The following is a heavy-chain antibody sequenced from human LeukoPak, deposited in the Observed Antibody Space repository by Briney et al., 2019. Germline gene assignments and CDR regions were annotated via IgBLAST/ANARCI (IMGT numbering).Heavy chain of an antibody. Sequence: GRSLRLSCAASGFTFDDYAMHWVRQAPGKGLEWVSGISWNSGSIGYADSVKGRFTISRDNAKNSLYLQMNSLRAEDTAVYYCAKDRGGSDSHYYFDYWGQGTLVTVSS. CDR3: AKDRGGSDSHYYFDY. D-gene: IGHD1-26*01. CDR2: ISWNSGSI. J-gene: IGHJ4*02. V-gene: IGHV3-9*01. CDR1: GFTFDDYA.